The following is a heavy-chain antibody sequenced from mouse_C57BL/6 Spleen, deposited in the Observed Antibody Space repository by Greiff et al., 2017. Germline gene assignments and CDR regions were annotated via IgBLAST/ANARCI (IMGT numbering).Heavy chain of an antibody. D-gene: IGHD4-1*01. V-gene: IGHV6-3*01. CDR2: IRLKSDNYAT. J-gene: IGHJ2*01. CDR3: TANWEGFDY. CDR1: GFTFSNYW. Sequence: EVQVEESGGGLVQPGGSMKLSCVASGFTFSNYWMNWVRQSPEKGLEWVAQIRLKSDNYATHYAESVKGRFTISRDDSKSSVYLQMNNLRAEDTGIYYCTANWEGFDYWGQGTTLTVSS.